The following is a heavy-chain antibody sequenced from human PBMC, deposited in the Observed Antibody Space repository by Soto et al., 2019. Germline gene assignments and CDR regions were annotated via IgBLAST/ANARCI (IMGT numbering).Heavy chain of an antibody. Sequence: QVQLVQSGAEVKKPGASVKVSCKASGYTFTSYGISWVRQAPGQGLEWMGWISAYNGNTNYAQKLQGRVTMTTDTSTSTAYMELRGLRSDDTAVYYCARLMVRGVSLTSYYMDVWGKGTTVTVSS. CDR1: GYTFTSYG. J-gene: IGHJ6*03. V-gene: IGHV1-18*01. CDR3: ARLMVRGVSLTSYYMDV. D-gene: IGHD3-10*01. CDR2: ISAYNGNT.